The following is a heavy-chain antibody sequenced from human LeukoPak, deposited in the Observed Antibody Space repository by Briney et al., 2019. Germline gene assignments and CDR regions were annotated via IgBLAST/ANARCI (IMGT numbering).Heavy chain of an antibody. J-gene: IGHJ4*02. CDR2: ISSSSSYI. CDR1: GFTFSSYS. V-gene: IGHV3-21*04. D-gene: IGHD6-13*01. CDR3: AKSNTYSSSWSYFDY. Sequence: GGSLRLSCAASGFTFSSYSMNWVRQAPGKGLEWVSSISSSSSYIYYADSVKGRFTISRDNAKNSLYLQMNSLRAEDTAVYYCAKSNTYSSSWSYFDYWGQGTLVTVSS.